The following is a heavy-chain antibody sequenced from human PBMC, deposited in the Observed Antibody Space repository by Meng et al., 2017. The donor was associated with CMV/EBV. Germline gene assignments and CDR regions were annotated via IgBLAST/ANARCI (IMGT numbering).Heavy chain of an antibody. CDR1: GFTFSSYW. CDR2: INSDGSST. J-gene: IGHJ5*02. V-gene: IGHV3-74*01. D-gene: IGHD2-15*01. CDR3: ARGVRGLLGWFDP. Sequence: GESLKISCAASGFTFSSYWMHWVRQAPGKGLVWVSRINSDGSSTSYAHSVQGRFTISRDNAKNTLYLQMNSLRAEDTAVYYCARGVRGLLGWFDPWGQGTLVTVSS.